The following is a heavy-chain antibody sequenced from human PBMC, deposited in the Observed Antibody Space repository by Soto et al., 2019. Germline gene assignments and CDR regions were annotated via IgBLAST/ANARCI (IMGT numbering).Heavy chain of an antibody. CDR1: GASISSGGYS. CDR3: ARSIAAAGTGYFQH. J-gene: IGHJ1*01. V-gene: IGHV4-30-2*01. Sequence: TLSLTCPVSGASISSGGYSWSRIREPPGKGLEWSGYIDHSGITYYNPSLKSRVTVSVDRSKNQFSLKLSSVTAADADVYYCARSIAAAGTGYFQHWGQGTLVTVSS. D-gene: IGHD6-13*01. CDR2: IDHSGIT.